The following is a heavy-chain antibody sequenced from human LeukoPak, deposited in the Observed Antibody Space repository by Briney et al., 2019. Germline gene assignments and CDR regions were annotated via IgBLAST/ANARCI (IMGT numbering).Heavy chain of an antibody. D-gene: IGHD2-2*01. Sequence: ASVKVSCRASGYTFTNYAMNWVRQAPGQGLEWMGWINTDTGNPTYAQGFTRRLVFSLDTSASTAYLQISSLKAEDTAVYYCARTLFGDQYQLLHNWFDPWGQGTLVTVSS. J-gene: IGHJ5*02. CDR3: ARTLFGDQYQLLHNWFDP. CDR2: INTDTGNP. V-gene: IGHV7-4-1*02. CDR1: GYTFTNYA.